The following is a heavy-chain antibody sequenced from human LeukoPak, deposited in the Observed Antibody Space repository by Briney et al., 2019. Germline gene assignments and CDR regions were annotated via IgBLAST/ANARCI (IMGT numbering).Heavy chain of an antibody. CDR3: ARGSSAGSQLWESWFDP. J-gene: IGHJ5*02. D-gene: IGHD1-26*01. CDR2: IYSSYFT. V-gene: IGHV4-4*07. CDR1: GDSMSGYS. Sequence: PSETLSLTCTVSGDSMSGYSWSWLRQPAGKELEWIGRIYSSYFTEYNLSLDGRVTMSIDTSKNQFSLMLDSVTAADTAVYYCARGSSAGSQLWESWFDPWGQGTLVTVSS.